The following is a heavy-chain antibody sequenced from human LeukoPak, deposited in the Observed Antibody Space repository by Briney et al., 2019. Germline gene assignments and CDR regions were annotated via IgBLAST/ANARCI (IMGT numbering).Heavy chain of an antibody. J-gene: IGHJ4*02. CDR2: IYTSGST. D-gene: IGHD3-22*01. Sequence: SQTLSLTCTVSGGSISSGSYYWSWIREPAGKGLEWIGRIYTSGSTNYNPSLKSRVTISVDTSKNQFSLKLSSVTAADTAVYYCARDRYGSYYDSSGYTYYFDYWGQGTLVTVSS. V-gene: IGHV4-61*02. CDR1: GGSISSGSYY. CDR3: ARDRYGSYYDSSGYTYYFDY.